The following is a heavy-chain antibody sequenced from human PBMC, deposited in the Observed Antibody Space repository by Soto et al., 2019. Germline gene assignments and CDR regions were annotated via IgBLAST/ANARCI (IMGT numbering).Heavy chain of an antibody. CDR1: GYSFADYH. V-gene: IGHV1-2*04. Sequence: ASVKVSCKASGYSFADYHIHWVRQAPGQGLEWLGRINPKSGGTSTAQKFQGWVTMTTDTSISTASMELTRLTSDDTAIYYCARGDSTDCSNGVCSFFYNHDMDVWGQGXTVTVYS. CDR3: ARGDSTDCSNGVCSFFYNHDMDV. D-gene: IGHD2-8*01. J-gene: IGHJ6*02. CDR2: INPKSGGT.